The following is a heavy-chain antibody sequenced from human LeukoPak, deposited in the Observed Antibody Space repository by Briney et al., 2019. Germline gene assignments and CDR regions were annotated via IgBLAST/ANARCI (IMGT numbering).Heavy chain of an antibody. CDR1: GGSISSYY. CDR2: IYTSGST. V-gene: IGHV4-4*09. J-gene: IGHJ5*02. CDR3: ARLRVDSSGILNWFDP. Sequence: SETLSLTCTVSGGSISSYYWSWIRQPPGKGLEWIGYIYTSGSTNYNPSLKSRVTISVDTSKNQFSLKLSSVTAADTAVYYYARLRVDSSGILNWFDPWGQGTLVTVSS. D-gene: IGHD3-22*01.